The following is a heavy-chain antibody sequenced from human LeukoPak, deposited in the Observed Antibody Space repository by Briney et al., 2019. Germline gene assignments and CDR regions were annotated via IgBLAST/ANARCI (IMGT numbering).Heavy chain of an antibody. Sequence: SETLSLTCTVSGGSISSCYWSWIRQPPGKGLEWIGYIYYSGSTNYNPSLKSRVTISVDTSKNQFSLKLSSVTAADTAVYYCAGISGSRYYYYGMDVWGQGTTVTVSS. CDR2: IYYSGST. D-gene: IGHD1-26*01. CDR3: AGISGSRYYYYGMDV. V-gene: IGHV4-59*01. CDR1: GGSISSCY. J-gene: IGHJ6*02.